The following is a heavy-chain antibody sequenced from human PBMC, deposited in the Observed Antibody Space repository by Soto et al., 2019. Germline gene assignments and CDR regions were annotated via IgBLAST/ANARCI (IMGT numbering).Heavy chain of an antibody. J-gene: IGHJ6*02. CDR1: GGSISSYY. V-gene: IGHV4-59*01. D-gene: IGHD2-15*01. CDR2: IYYSGST. Sequence: PSETLSLTCTVSGGSISSYYWSWIRQPPRKGLEWIGYIYYSGSTNYNPSLKSRVTISVATSKNQFSLKLSSVTAAAPAVYYCARDHYCSGGSCHGGSYYYYGMDVWGQGTTVTV. CDR3: ARDHYCSGGSCHGGSYYYYGMDV.